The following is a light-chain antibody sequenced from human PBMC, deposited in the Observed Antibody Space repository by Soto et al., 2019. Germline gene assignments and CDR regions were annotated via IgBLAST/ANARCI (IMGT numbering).Light chain of an antibody. CDR2: DAS. CDR3: QQYDSYSPYT. Sequence: DIQMSQSRATLSASVGDRVTITCRASQSISSWLAWYQQKPGKAPKLLIYDASSLQSGVPSRFSGSGSGTEFTLTISSLQPDDFATYYCQQYDSYSPYTFGQGTKLEIK. V-gene: IGKV1-5*01. J-gene: IGKJ2*01. CDR1: QSISSW.